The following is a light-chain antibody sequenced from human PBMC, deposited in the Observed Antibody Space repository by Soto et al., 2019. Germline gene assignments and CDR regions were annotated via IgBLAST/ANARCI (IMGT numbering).Light chain of an antibody. CDR1: ASDIGAYNF. CDR2: EVY. J-gene: IGLJ2*01. Sequence: QPVLTQPPSASGSPGQSATISCTGAASDIGAYNFVSWYQQHPGKAPKLMIYEVYKRPSGVPDRFSGSKSGNTASLTVSGLQAEDEADYYCTSFAGSDKLIFGGGTKVTVL. CDR3: TSFAGSDKLI. V-gene: IGLV2-8*01.